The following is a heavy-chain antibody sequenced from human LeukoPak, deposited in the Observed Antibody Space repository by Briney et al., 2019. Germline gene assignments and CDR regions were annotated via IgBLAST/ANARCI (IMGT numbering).Heavy chain of an antibody. J-gene: IGHJ5*02. CDR2: INPAGSQK. V-gene: IGHV3-7*01. Sequence: HPGGSRRLSCVASGLTFSSSWMNWIRQAPGKGPEWLANINPAGSQKDYVDSVKGRFTISRDNAQDSVFLQMNNLRAEDTAGFYCARYSGSFPGWLDPWGPGTLVTVSS. CDR1: GLTFSSSW. D-gene: IGHD1-26*01. CDR3: ARYSGSFPGWLDP.